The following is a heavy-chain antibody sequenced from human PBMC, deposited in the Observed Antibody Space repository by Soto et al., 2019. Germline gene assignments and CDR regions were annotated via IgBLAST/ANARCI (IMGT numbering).Heavy chain of an antibody. D-gene: IGHD3-9*01. CDR1: GFSLSTSGVG. CDR2: IYWDDSK. J-gene: IGHJ4*02. CDR3: AHKGPEDWPLDY. V-gene: IGHV2-5*02. Sequence: QITLKESGPTLVRPTQTLTLTCAFSGFSLSTSGVGVGWIRQPPGKALEWLAVIYWDDSKHYSPSLRSRLTITKDTSKNQVVLTMTDMDPMDTGTYYCAHKGPEDWPLDYWRQGTLVTVSS.